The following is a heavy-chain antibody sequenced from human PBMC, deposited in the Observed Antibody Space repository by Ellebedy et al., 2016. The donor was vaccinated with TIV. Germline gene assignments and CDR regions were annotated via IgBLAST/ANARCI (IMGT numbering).Heavy chain of an antibody. Sequence: AASVKVSCKTSGYTFTGYFMHWVRQAPGQGLEWMGWINPKTGDTSYAPKFQSRVSMTRDTSITTAYMEVTSLRSDDSAVYYCVRVRLSTVTTLNYWGQGTLVSVSA. CDR2: INPKTGDT. V-gene: IGHV1-2*02. CDR3: VRVRLSTVTTLNY. D-gene: IGHD4-17*01. J-gene: IGHJ4*02. CDR1: GYTFTGYF.